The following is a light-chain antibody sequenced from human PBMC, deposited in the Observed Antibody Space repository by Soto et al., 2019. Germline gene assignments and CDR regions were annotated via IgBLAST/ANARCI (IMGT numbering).Light chain of an antibody. V-gene: IGLV2-14*01. Sequence: QSVLTQPASVSGSPGQAITISCTGTSSDIGAYNFVSWYQHHPGKAPKFLIYEVSNRPSGISNRFSGSKSGNTASLTISGLQAGDEAVDYCSSYGGNFLRVFGTGTKLTVL. CDR3: SSYGGNFLRV. CDR1: SSDIGAYNF. CDR2: EVS. J-gene: IGLJ1*01.